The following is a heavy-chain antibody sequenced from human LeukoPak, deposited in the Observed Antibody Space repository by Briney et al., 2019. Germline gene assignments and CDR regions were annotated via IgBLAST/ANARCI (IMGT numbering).Heavy chain of an antibody. Sequence: SQTLSLTCTVSGGSISSGGYYWSWIRQPPGKGLEWIGYIYHSGSTYYNPSLKSRVTISVDRSKNQFSLKLSSVTAADTAVYYCARDQTPTYYGNYYYMDVWGKGTTVTVSS. CDR3: ARDQTPTYYGNYYYMDV. CDR1: GGSISSGGYY. V-gene: IGHV4-30-2*01. D-gene: IGHD3-3*01. CDR2: IYHSGST. J-gene: IGHJ6*03.